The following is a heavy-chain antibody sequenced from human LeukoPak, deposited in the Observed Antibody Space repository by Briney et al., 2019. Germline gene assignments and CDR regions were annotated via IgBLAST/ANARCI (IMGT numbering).Heavy chain of an antibody. V-gene: IGHV4-4*02. CDR1: GGSISSSNW. J-gene: IGHJ4*02. CDR3: ARDTSSQSAPYFDY. Sequence: SETLSLTCAASGGSISSSNWWSWVRQPPGKGQEWIGEIYHSGSTNYNPSLKSRVTISVDKSKNQFSLKLRSVTAADTAVYYCARDTSSQSAPYFDYWGQGTLVTVSS. CDR2: IYHSGST. D-gene: IGHD2-2*01.